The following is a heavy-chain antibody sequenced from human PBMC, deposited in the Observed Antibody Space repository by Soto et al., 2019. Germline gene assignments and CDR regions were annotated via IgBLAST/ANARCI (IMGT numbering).Heavy chain of an antibody. V-gene: IGHV1-18*01. CDR2: ISAYNGNT. Sequence: ASVKVSCKASGYTFTSYGISWVRQAPGQRLEWIGWISAYNGNTNYAQKLQGRVTMTTDTSTSTAYMELRSLRSDDTAVYYCARDWKTTVTTSWFDPWGQGTLVTVSS. CDR3: ARDWKTTVTTSWFDP. J-gene: IGHJ5*02. D-gene: IGHD4-17*01. CDR1: GYTFTSYG.